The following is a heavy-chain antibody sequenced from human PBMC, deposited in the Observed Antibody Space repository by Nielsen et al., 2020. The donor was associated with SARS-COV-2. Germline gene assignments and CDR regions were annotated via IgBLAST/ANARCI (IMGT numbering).Heavy chain of an antibody. D-gene: IGHD3/OR15-3a*01. CDR2: MWYHGGDE. V-gene: IGHV3-33*01. Sequence: GGSLRLSCEASGFTLSSHGMHWVRQPPGKGLEWVAHMWYHGGDENYADSVRGRFTISRDLSKNTVYLQMSSLRVEDTAVYYCARDLTFGAYWFDPWSQGTLVTVPS. CDR3: ARDLTFGAYWFDP. J-gene: IGHJ5*02. CDR1: GFTLSSHG.